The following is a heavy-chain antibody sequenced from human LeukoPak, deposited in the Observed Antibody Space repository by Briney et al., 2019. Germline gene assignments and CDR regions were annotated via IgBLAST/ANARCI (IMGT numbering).Heavy chain of an antibody. Sequence: PSETLSLTCTVSGGSISSYYWSWIRQPPGKGLEWIGYIYYSGSTNYNPSLKSRVTISVDTSKNQFSLKLSSVTAADTAVYYCARGMGIAARRLFDYWGQGTLVTVSS. CDR1: GGSISSYY. CDR2: IYYSGST. D-gene: IGHD6-6*01. J-gene: IGHJ4*02. CDR3: ARGMGIAARRLFDY. V-gene: IGHV4-59*08.